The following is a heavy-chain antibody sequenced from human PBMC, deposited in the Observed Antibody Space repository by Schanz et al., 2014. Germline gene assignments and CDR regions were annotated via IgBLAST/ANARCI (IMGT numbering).Heavy chain of an antibody. CDR3: TRGGYSYALSAFDI. CDR1: GYTFTDYP. CDR2: INTASGNT. J-gene: IGHJ3*02. D-gene: IGHD5-18*01. V-gene: IGHV1-3*04. Sequence: QVQLVQSGAEVKKPGASVKVSCKTSGYTFTDYPINWVRQAPGRRLEWMGWINTASGNTRYSEAFQGRVTMTRDTSATTAYMELSSLTSEDTALYCCTRGGYSYALSAFDIWGQGTMVTVSS.